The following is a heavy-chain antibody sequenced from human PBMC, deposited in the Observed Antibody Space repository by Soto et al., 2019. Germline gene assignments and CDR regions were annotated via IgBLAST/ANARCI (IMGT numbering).Heavy chain of an antibody. CDR1: GFTFSGSA. D-gene: IGHD4-17*01. Sequence: EVQLVESGGGLVQPGGSLKLSCAASGFTFSGSAMHWVRQTSGKGLEWVGRIRTKANDYATVYSASVTGRFTISRDDSKNTAYLQMSSLRPEDTALYYCTPTVTLRGFDYWGQGTLVTVSS. CDR2: IRTKANDYAT. CDR3: TPTVTLRGFDY. J-gene: IGHJ4*02. V-gene: IGHV3-73*02.